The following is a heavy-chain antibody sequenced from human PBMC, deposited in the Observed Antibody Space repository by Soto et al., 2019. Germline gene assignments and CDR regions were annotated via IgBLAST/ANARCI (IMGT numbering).Heavy chain of an antibody. Sequence: EVQLVESGGGLVPPGGSLRLSCAASGFTFSSYWMHWVRQAPGKGLVWVSRINSDGITTNYADSVKGRFTISRDNAKNTLYLQMNSLSAEDTAVYYCASHPGYSSGWYNYWGQGTLVTVSS. CDR3: ASHPGYSSGWYNY. V-gene: IGHV3-74*01. CDR2: INSDGITT. CDR1: GFTFSSYW. J-gene: IGHJ4*02. D-gene: IGHD6-19*01.